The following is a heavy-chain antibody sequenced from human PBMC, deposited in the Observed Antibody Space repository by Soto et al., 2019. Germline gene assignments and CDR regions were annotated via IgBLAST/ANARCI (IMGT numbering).Heavy chain of an antibody. CDR3: ARKATVTTCFDY. CDR2: IYYSGST. Sequence: QVQLQESGPGLVKPSQTLSLTCTVSGGSISSGGYYWSWIRQHPGKGLEWIGYIYYSGSTYYNPALKSGVTISVDTSKNQFSLKLSSVTAADTAVYYCARKATVTTCFDYWGQGTLVTVSS. CDR1: GGSISSGGYY. V-gene: IGHV4-31*03. J-gene: IGHJ4*02. D-gene: IGHD4-17*01.